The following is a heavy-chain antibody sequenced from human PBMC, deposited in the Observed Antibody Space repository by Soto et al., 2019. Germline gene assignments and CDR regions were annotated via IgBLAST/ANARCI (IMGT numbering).Heavy chain of an antibody. D-gene: IGHD3-10*01. V-gene: IGHV3-72*01. J-gene: IGHJ4*02. CDR2: TKDKAYSYTT. CDR3: ASIRGVFGY. Sequence: EVQLVESGGALVQPGGSLRLSCSASGFSLSDLFIDWVRQAPGKGLEWVGRTKDKAYSYTTEYAASMKGRFTISRDESRHSLYLQMSSLKTEDTAVYYCASIRGVFGYWGQGTLVTVSS. CDR1: GFSLSDLF.